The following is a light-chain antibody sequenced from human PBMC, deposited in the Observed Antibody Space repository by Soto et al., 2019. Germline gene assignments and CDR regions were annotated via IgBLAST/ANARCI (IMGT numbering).Light chain of an antibody. J-gene: IGKJ1*01. CDR2: GAS. CDR3: KQYNNWPWT. V-gene: IGKV3-15*01. CDR1: QSVSSN. Sequence: EIVLTQSPGTLSLSPGERATLSCRASQSVSSNLAWYQQKPGQTPRLLIYGASTTATGIPARFSGSGSGTEFTLSISSLQSEDFAVYYCKQYNNWPWTFGQGTKVDIK.